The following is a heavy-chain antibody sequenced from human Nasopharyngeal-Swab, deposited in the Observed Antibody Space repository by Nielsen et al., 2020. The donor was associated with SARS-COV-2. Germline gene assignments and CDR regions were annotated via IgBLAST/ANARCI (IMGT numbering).Heavy chain of an antibody. Sequence: GGSLRLSCAASGFAFSSYWMHWVRQAPGKGLVWVSRMNSDGRTINYADSVKGRFTISRENAQNTLYLQMNSLRDEDTAVYYCARAGNYRFDYWGQGTLVTVSS. D-gene: IGHD1-7*01. V-gene: IGHV3-74*01. CDR3: ARAGNYRFDY. CDR1: GFAFSSYW. J-gene: IGHJ4*02. CDR2: MNSDGRTI.